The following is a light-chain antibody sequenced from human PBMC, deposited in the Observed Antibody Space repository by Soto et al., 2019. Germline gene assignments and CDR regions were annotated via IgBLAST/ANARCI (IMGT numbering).Light chain of an antibody. Sequence: IVLTQSPGTLSFSPGDRVTLSCRASQTVGSSYLAWYQQKPGQAPRLLIYGASSRATGIPDRFSGSGSGTDFTITITRLEPEDFAVYYCLQYGNSPRYSFGQGTKLEIK. CDR2: GAS. CDR1: QTVGSSY. V-gene: IGKV3-20*01. CDR3: LQYGNSPRYS. J-gene: IGKJ2*03.